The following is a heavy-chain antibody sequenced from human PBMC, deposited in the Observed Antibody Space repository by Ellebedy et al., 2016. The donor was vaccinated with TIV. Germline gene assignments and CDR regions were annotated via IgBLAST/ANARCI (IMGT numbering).Heavy chain of an antibody. CDR2: IYYSGST. V-gene: IGHV4-59*01. CDR1: GGSISSYY. D-gene: IGHD3-22*01. CDR3: ARDSSGYYGG. Sequence: MPSETLSLTCTVSGGSISSYYWSWIRQPPGKGLEWIGYIYYSGSTNYNPSLKSRVTVSVDTSKNQFSLKLSSVTAADTAVYYCARDSSGYYGGWGQGTLVTVSS. J-gene: IGHJ4*02.